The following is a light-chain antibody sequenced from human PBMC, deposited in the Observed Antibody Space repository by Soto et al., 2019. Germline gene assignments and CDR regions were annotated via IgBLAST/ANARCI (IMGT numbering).Light chain of an antibody. CDR3: QQSYQTPLT. V-gene: IGKV1-39*01. CDR1: QSISSY. Sequence: DIQMSQSPCSRSASVAYRFTITCLASQSISSYLNWYQQKPGKAPKVLIFAATGLQRGVPSRFSGSGSGTDFTLTISSLQPEDFATYYCQQSYQTPLTFGQGTRLEI. J-gene: IGKJ5*01. CDR2: AAT.